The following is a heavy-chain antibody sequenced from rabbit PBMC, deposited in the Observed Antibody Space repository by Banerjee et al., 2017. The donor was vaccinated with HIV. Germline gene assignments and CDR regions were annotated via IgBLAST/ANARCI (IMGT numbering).Heavy chain of an antibody. CDR3: ARERGTRLSTYGMDL. J-gene: IGHJ6*01. Sequence: QSLEESGGDLVKPGASLTLPCTASGFSFISSDYMCWVRQAPGKGLEWISCIAGGSGTTDAATWAKGRLTIAKASSTTVTLQRTSMTVADTATYFCARERGTRLSTYGMDLWGPGTLVTVS. D-gene: IGHD1-1*01. V-gene: IGHV1S40*01. CDR1: GFSFISSDY. CDR2: IAGGSGTT.